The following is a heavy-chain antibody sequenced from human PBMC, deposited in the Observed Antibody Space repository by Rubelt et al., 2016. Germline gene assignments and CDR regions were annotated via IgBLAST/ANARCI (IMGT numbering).Heavy chain of an antibody. CDR2: INHSGST. Sequence: QVQLQQWGAGLLKPSETLSLTCAVYGGSFSGYYWSWIRQPPGKGLEWIGEINHSGSTNYNPSLKSRVTRAVDTAKNSLSLKRSAATAADTAGYYCARGGRYYGSGSYQRHNWFDPWGQGTLVTVSS. CDR1: GGSFSGYY. V-gene: IGHV4-34*01. J-gene: IGHJ5*02. D-gene: IGHD3-10*01. CDR3: ARGGRYYGSGSYQRHNWFDP.